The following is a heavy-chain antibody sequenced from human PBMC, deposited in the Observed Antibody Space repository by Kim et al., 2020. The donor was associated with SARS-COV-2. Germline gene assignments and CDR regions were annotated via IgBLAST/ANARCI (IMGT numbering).Heavy chain of an antibody. CDR3: ARDSSSWYWGYYYNGMDV. CDR2: IWYDGSNK. Sequence: GGSLRLSCAASGFTFSSYGMHWVRQAPGKGLEWVAVIWYDGSNKYYADSVKGRFTISRDNSKNTLYLQMNSLRAEDTAVYYCARDSSSWYWGYYYNGMDVWGQVTTVTVSS. D-gene: IGHD6-13*01. V-gene: IGHV3-33*01. CDR1: GFTFSSYG. J-gene: IGHJ6*02.